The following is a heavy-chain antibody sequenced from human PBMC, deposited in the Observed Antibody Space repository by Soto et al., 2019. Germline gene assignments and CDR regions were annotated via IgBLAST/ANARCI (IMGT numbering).Heavy chain of an antibody. J-gene: IGHJ6*03. D-gene: IGHD3-3*01. CDR3: ARYYDFAMDV. V-gene: IGHV4-34*01. Sequence: ETLSLTCAVYGGSFSGYYWSWIRQPPGKGLEWIGEINHSGSTNYNPSLKSRVTISVDTSKNQFSLKLSSVTAADTAVYYCARYYDFAMDVWGKGTTVTVSS. CDR1: GGSFSGYY. CDR2: INHSGST.